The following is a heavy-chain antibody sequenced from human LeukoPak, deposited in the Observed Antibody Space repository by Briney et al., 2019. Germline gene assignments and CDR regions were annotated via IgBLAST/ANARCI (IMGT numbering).Heavy chain of an antibody. J-gene: IGHJ4*02. CDR2: IYTSGST. V-gene: IGHV4-4*07. CDR1: GGSISSYY. CDR3: AREIVGATTRYYFDY. D-gene: IGHD1-26*01. Sequence: PSETLSLTCTVSGGSISSYYWSWIRQPAGKGLEWIGRIYTSGSTNYNPSLKSRVTMSVDTSKNQFSLKLSSVTAADTAVYYCAREIVGATTRYYFDYWGQGTLVTVSS.